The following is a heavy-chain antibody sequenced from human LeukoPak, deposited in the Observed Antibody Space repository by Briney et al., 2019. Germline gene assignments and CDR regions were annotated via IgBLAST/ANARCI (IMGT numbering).Heavy chain of an antibody. Sequence: GGSLRLSCAASGFTFSSYGMHWVRQAPGKGLEWVAVIWYDGSNKYYADSVKGRFTISRDNSKNTLYLQMNSLRAEDTAVYYCAKDPLSWNYLGFDYWGQGTLVTVSS. D-gene: IGHD1-7*01. CDR2: IWYDGSNK. V-gene: IGHV3-33*06. CDR1: GFTFSSYG. J-gene: IGHJ4*02. CDR3: AKDPLSWNYLGFDY.